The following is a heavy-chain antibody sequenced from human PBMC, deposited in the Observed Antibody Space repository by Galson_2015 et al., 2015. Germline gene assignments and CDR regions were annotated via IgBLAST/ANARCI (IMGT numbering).Heavy chain of an antibody. D-gene: IGHD2-15*01. V-gene: IGHV3-21*01. Sequence: SLRLSCAASEFTFSSYRMNWVRQAPGKGLEWVSSISSSSSYIYYADSVKGRFTISRDNAKNSLYLQMNSLRAEDTAVYYCARVPSEGYCSGGSCPWGQGTLVTVSS. CDR2: ISSSSSYI. CDR1: EFTFSSYR. CDR3: ARVPSEGYCSGGSCP. J-gene: IGHJ5*02.